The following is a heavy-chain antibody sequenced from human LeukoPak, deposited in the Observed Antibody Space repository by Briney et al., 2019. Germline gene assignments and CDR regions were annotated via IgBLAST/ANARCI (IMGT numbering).Heavy chain of an antibody. CDR1: GFSFRNYG. V-gene: IGHV3-30*02. Sequence: GGSLRLSXAASGFSFRNYGIHWVCQAPGKGLEWVAFIQYDESKIYYADSVKGRFTISRDNSKNTLYLQMNSLRPEDTAVYYCAKDLITGTSLFDYWGQGTLVTVSS. D-gene: IGHD1/OR15-1a*01. J-gene: IGHJ4*02. CDR3: AKDLITGTSLFDY. CDR2: IQYDESKI.